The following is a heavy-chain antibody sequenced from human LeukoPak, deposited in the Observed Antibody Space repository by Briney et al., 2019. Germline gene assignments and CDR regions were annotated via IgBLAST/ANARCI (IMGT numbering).Heavy chain of an antibody. CDR1: GYTFTSYG. CDR2: ISAYNGNT. D-gene: IGHD2-2*01. CDR3: ARRSYQKKGKYYYYGMDV. J-gene: IGHJ6*02. Sequence: GASVKVSCKASGYTFTSYGISGVRQAPGQGLEWMGWISAYNGNTNDAQKLQGRVTMTTDTSTSTAYMELRSLRSDDTAVYYCARRSYQKKGKYYYYGMDVWGQGTTVTVSS. V-gene: IGHV1-18*01.